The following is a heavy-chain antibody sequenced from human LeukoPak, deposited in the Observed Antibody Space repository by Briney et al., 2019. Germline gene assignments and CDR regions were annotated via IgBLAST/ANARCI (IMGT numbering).Heavy chain of an antibody. CDR3: ARVRRYYGAGWFDP. J-gene: IGHJ5*02. D-gene: IGHD4-17*01. Sequence: ASVKVSCKASGYTFTGYYMHWVRQAPGQGLEWMEWINPNSGGTNYAQKFQGRVTMTRDTSISTAYMELSRLRSDDTAVYYCARVRRYYGAGWFDPWGQGTLVTVSS. CDR1: GYTFTGYY. CDR2: INPNSGGT. V-gene: IGHV1-2*02.